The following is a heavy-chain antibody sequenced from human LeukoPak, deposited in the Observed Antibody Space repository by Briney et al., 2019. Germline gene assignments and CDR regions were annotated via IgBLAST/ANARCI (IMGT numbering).Heavy chain of an antibody. CDR1: GYTFTSYG. V-gene: IGHV1-18*01. D-gene: IGHD5-12*01. CDR3: ARDYEGDIVATIEGNWFDP. Sequence: ASVKVSCKASGYTFTSYGISWVRQAPGQGLEWMGWISAYNGNTNYAQKLQGRVTMTTDTSTSTAYMELRSLRSDDTAVYYCARDYEGDIVATIEGNWFDPWGQGTLVTVSS. J-gene: IGHJ5*02. CDR2: ISAYNGNT.